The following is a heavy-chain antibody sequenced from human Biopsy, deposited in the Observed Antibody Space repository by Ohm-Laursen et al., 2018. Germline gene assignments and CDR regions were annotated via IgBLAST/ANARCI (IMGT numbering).Heavy chain of an antibody. Sequence: SLRLSCTASGFTFSDYAMSWVRQALGKGLEWVAGIYGGGFGTYYADSVKGRFSISRDNSENTLYLHMNSLRAEDTAVYFCAKFEGDPTPSYYFDYWGQGTLVTVSS. CDR2: IYGGGFGT. CDR3: AKFEGDPTPSYYFDY. V-gene: IGHV3-23*01. D-gene: IGHD3-10*01. J-gene: IGHJ4*02. CDR1: GFTFSDYA.